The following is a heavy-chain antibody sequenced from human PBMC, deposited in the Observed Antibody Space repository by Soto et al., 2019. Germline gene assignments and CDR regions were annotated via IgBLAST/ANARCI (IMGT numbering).Heavy chain of an antibody. J-gene: IGHJ1*01. V-gene: IGHV3-33*01. Sequence: SLRLSCAASGFTFSSYGMHWVRQAPGKGLEWVAVIWYDGSNKYYADSVKGRFTISRDNSKNTLYLQMNSLRAEDTAVYYCAGDGGYCSGGSCYSPRAQYFQHWGQGTLVTVSS. CDR2: IWYDGSNK. CDR3: AGDGGYCSGGSCYSPRAQYFQH. CDR1: GFTFSSYG. D-gene: IGHD2-15*01.